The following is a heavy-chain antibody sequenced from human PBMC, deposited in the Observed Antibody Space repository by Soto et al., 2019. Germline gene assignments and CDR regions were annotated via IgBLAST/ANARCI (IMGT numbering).Heavy chain of an antibody. J-gene: IGHJ5*02. CDR3: AREPLCVVVCYHHCLDP. V-gene: IGHV1-3*04. CDR1: GYTFTSYA. CDR2: INIGNGNT. Sequence: ASVKVSCKTSGYTFTSYAIHWLRQAPGQGLEWMAWINIGNGNTKYSQKFQGRVTVARDTSARTAYVELSSLRSEDTAVYYCAREPLCVVVCYHHCLDPWGQGTLGTVSS. D-gene: IGHD2-21*02.